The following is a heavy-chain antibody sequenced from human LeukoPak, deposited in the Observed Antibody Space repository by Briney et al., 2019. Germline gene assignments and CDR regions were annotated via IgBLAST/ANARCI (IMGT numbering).Heavy chain of an antibody. Sequence: GGSLRLSCTAFGFTFSDYFMAWIRQAPGKGLEWVSYISNSGMTIYYADSVKGRFTISRDNAKNSLFLQIDGLRAEDTAVYYCARDRPFYCSSTSCPPFDYWGPGTLVTVSS. D-gene: IGHD2-2*01. CDR2: ISNSGMTI. V-gene: IGHV3-11*04. CDR3: ARDRPFYCSSTSCPPFDY. J-gene: IGHJ4*02. CDR1: GFTFSDYF.